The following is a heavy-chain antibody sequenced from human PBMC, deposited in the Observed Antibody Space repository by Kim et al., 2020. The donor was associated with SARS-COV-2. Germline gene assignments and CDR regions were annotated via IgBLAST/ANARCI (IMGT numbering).Heavy chain of an antibody. Sequence: GGSLRLSCAASGFTFSSYAMHWVRQAPGKGLEWVAVISYDGSNKYYADSVKGRFTISRDNSKNTLYLQMNSLRAEDTAVYYCASILGVTGTTSRFDYWG. J-gene: IGHJ4*01. CDR2: ISYDGSNK. CDR1: GFTFSSYA. D-gene: IGHD1-20*01. V-gene: IGHV3-30-3*01. CDR3: ASILGVTGTTSRFDY.